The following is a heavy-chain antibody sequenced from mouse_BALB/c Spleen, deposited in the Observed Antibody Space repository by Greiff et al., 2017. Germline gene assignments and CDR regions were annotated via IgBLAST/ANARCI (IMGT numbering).Heavy chain of an antibody. J-gene: IGHJ4*01. Sequence: EVQGVESGPGLVKPSQSLSLTCTVTGYSITSDYAWNWIRQFPGNKLEWMGYISYSGSTSYNPSLKSRISITRDTSKNQFFLQLNSVTTEDTATYYCAKGNYYGSLYAMDYWGQGTSVTVSS. CDR1: GYSITSDYA. V-gene: IGHV3-2*02. CDR2: ISYSGST. CDR3: AKGNYYGSLYAMDY. D-gene: IGHD1-1*01.